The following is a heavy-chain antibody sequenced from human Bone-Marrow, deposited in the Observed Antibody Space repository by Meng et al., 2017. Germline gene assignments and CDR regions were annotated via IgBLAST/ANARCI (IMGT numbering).Heavy chain of an antibody. Sequence: GGSLRLPCAASGFSFNTYPMNWVRQAPGKGLKWVSSISGTSDDIYYADSVKGRFTISRDNTENSLYLQMNSLRVDDTAVYYCTRDQGGVTPDYWGQGTLVTVSS. CDR3: TRDQGGVTPDY. D-gene: IGHD2-21*02. V-gene: IGHV3-21*01. J-gene: IGHJ4*02. CDR2: ISGTSDDI. CDR1: GFSFNTYP.